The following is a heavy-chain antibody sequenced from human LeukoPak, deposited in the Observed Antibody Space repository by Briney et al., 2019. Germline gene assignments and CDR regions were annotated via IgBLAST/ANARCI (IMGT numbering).Heavy chain of an antibody. CDR3: ATLDTQAAAVIIG. V-gene: IGHV4-4*07. J-gene: IGHJ4*02. D-gene: IGHD6-13*01. Sequence: SETLSLTCTVSGGSISSYYWSWIRQPAGKGLEWIGRIYTSGSTNYNPSLKSRVTMSVDTSKNQFSLRLSSVTAADTAVYYCATLDTQAAAVIIGWGQGTLVTVSS. CDR2: IYTSGST. CDR1: GGSISSYY.